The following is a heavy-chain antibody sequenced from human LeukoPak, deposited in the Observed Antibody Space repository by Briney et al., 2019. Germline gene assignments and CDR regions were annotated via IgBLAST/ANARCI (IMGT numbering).Heavy chain of an antibody. CDR1: GYTFTSYD. CDR2: MNPNSGNT. Sequence: ASVKVSCKASGYTFTSYDINWVLQATGQGLEWMGWMNPNSGNTGYAQKFQGRVTITRNTSISTAYMELSSLRSEDTAVYYCARRPIVVVPAAIKPPYCYYYMDVWGKGTTVTVSS. J-gene: IGHJ6*03. CDR3: ARRPIVVVPAAIKPPYCYYYMDV. V-gene: IGHV1-8*03. D-gene: IGHD2-2*01.